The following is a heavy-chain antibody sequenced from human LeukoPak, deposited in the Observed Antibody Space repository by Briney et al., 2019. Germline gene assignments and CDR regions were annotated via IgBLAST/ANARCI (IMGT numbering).Heavy chain of an antibody. V-gene: IGHV1-69*13. Sequence: GASVKVSCKASGGTFSSYAISWVRQAPGQGLEWMGGIIPIFGTTNYAQKFQGRVTITADESTSTAYMELSSLRSEDTAVYYCARARSAMVPYFDYWGQGTLVTVSS. D-gene: IGHD5-18*01. CDR3: ARARSAMVPYFDY. CDR1: GGTFSSYA. J-gene: IGHJ4*02. CDR2: IIPIFGTT.